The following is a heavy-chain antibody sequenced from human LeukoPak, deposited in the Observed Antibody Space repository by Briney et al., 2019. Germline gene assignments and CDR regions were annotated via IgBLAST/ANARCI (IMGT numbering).Heavy chain of an antibody. CDR3: ARGLNNRKSGRRFDVFEI. CDR1: GGSTSTYY. V-gene: IGHV4-59*01. J-gene: IGHJ3*02. CDR2: VYCSGST. Sequence: SETLSLTCTVSGGSTSTYYWSWLRQPPGKGLEWIGYVYCSGSTNYNPSLKSRVTISADTSKNQFSLRLTSVTAADTAVYYCARGLNNRKSGRRFDVFEIWGQGTMVTVSS. D-gene: IGHD1-14*01.